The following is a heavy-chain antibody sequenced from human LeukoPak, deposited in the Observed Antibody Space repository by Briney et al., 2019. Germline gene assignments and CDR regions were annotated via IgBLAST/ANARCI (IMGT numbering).Heavy chain of an antibody. CDR1: GGSISSYY. V-gene: IGHV4-39*01. J-gene: IGHJ5*02. CDR2: IYYSGST. D-gene: IGHD6-13*01. Sequence: SETLSLTCTVSGGSISSYYWGWIRQPPGKGLEWIGSIYYSGSTCYNPPLKSRVTISVDTSKNQFSLKLSSVTAADTAVYHCARAGYSSSRAWFDPWGQGTLVTVSS. CDR3: ARAGYSSSRAWFDP.